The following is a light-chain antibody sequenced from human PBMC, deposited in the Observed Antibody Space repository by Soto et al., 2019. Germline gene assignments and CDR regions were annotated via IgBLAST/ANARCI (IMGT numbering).Light chain of an antibody. CDR2: GAS. J-gene: IGKJ1*01. Sequence: EIVMTQSPATLSVSPGERATLSCRASQSVSSNLAWYQQKPGQAPRLLIYGASTRATGIPARFSGSGSGTEFTLTISSLQAEDFAVYYCQQYNNWSRTFGPG. CDR1: QSVSSN. CDR3: QQYNNWSRT. V-gene: IGKV3-15*01.